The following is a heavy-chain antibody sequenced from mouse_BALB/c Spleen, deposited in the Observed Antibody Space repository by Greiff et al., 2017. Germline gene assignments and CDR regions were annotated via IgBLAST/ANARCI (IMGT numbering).Heavy chain of an antibody. CDR2: ISYDGSN. CDR1: GYSITSGYY. D-gene: IGHD2-2*01. Sequence: EVKLQESGPGLVKPSQSLSLTCSVTGYSITSGYYWNWIRQFPGNKLEWMGYISYDGSNNYNPSLKNRISITRDTSKNQFFLKLNTVTTEDTATYYCATSRNYGSFAYWGQGTLVTVSA. J-gene: IGHJ3*01. CDR3: ATSRNYGSFAY. V-gene: IGHV3-6*02.